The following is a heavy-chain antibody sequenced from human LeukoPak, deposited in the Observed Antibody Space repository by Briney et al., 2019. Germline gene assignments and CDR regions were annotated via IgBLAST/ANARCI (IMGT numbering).Heavy chain of an antibody. V-gene: IGHV5-51*01. D-gene: IGHD6-19*01. J-gene: IGHJ4*02. CDR2: IYPGDSDT. Sequence: GESLKISCKGSGYTFASYWIAWVRQMPGNVLGWMGIIYPGDSDTRYSPSFQGQVTISADKSINTAYLQWSSLKASDTAMYYCARQIADSSGPIDYWGQGALVTVSS. CDR3: ARQIADSSGPIDY. CDR1: GYTFASYW.